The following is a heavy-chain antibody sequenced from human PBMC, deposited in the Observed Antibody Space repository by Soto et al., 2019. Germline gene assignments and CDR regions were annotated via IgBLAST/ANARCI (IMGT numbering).Heavy chain of an antibody. CDR3: ASTGRFLEWLLSGPFDY. D-gene: IGHD3-3*01. V-gene: IGHV3-48*01. J-gene: IGHJ4*02. CDR2: ISSSSSTI. CDR1: GFTFSSYS. Sequence: PGGSLRLSCAASGFTFSSYSMNWVRQAPGKGLEWVSYISSSSSTIYYADSVKGRFTISRDNSKNTLYLQMNSLRAEDTAVYYCASTGRFLEWLLSGPFDYWGQGSLVTVSS.